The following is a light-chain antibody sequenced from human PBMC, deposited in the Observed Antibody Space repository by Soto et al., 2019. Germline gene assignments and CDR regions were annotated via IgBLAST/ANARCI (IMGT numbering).Light chain of an antibody. CDR3: TSYASSVNYV. CDR2: EVS. V-gene: IGLV2-14*01. J-gene: IGLJ1*01. Sequence: QSALTQPASVSGSPGQSITISCTGTSDDVGAFNYVSWYQQHPGKAPKLMIFEVSRRPSGVPNRFSGSKSGNTASLTISGLQAEDEADYYCTSYASSVNYVFGTGTKLTVL. CDR1: SDDVGAFNY.